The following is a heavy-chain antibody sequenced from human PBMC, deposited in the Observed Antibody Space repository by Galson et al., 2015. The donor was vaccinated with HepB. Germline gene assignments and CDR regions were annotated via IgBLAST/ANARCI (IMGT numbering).Heavy chain of an antibody. D-gene: IGHD3-22*01. CDR3: ARMGEYYYDSSGYLMDY. CDR2: FNAGNGHT. V-gene: IGHV1-3*01. CDR1: GYTFTSYA. Sequence: SVKVSCKAPGYTFTSYAMHWVRLAPGQRLEWVGWFNAGNGHTKYSQKFQGRVTITRDTSASTAYMELSSLRSEDTAVYYCARMGEYYYDSSGYLMDYWGQGTLVTASS. J-gene: IGHJ4*02.